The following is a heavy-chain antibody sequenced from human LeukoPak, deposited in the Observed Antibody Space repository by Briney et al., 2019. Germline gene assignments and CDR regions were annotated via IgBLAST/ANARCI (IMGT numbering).Heavy chain of an antibody. D-gene: IGHD2-15*01. CDR2: ISAYNGNT. CDR3: ARAPGYWSGGSCFDF. CDR1: GYTFTSYG. J-gene: IGHJ4*02. V-gene: IGHV1-18*01. Sequence: ASVKVSCKASGYTFTSYGISWVRQAPGQGLEWMGWISAYNGNTNYAQKLQGRVTMTTDTSTSTAYMELRSLRSDDTAVYYCARAPGYWSGGSCFDFWGQGTLVTVSS.